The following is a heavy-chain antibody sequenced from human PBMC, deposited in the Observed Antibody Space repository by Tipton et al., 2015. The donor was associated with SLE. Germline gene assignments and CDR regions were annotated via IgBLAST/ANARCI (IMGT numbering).Heavy chain of an antibody. CDR1: GFTFSSYW. Sequence: SLRLSCAASGFTFSSYWMSWVRQAPGKGLEWVTNIKQGGSEKYYVDSVKGRFTISRDNAKNSLYLQMNSLRAEDTAVYYCASGNYEGSFDYWGQGTLVTVSS. CDR2: IKQGGSEK. D-gene: IGHD1-7*01. J-gene: IGHJ4*02. V-gene: IGHV3-7*01. CDR3: ASGNYEGSFDY.